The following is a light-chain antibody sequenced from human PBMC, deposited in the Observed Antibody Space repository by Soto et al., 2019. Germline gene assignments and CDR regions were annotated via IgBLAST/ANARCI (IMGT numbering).Light chain of an antibody. CDR3: AAWDDSRNKV. Sequence: QSVLIQPPSASGTPGQRVTISCSGSNSNIGSNTVNWYQQLPGTAPKLLIYNNNQRPSGVPDRFSGSKSGTSASLAISGLQSEDEADYYCAAWDDSRNKVFGSGTKVTVL. CDR1: NSNIGSNT. V-gene: IGLV1-44*01. J-gene: IGLJ1*01. CDR2: NNN.